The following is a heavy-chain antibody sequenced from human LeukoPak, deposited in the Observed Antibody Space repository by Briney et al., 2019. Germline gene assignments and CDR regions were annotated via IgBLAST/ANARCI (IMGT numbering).Heavy chain of an antibody. D-gene: IGHD3-10*01. J-gene: IGHJ3*02. V-gene: IGHV4-59*01. CDR2: IYYSGST. CDR1: GGSISSYY. Sequence: SETLSLTCTVSGGSISSYYWSWIRQPPGKGLEWIGYIYYSGSTNYNPSLKSRVTISVDTSKNQFSLKLSSVTAADTAVYYCARDLMVRGGDALDIWGQGTMVTVSS. CDR3: ARDLMVRGGDALDI.